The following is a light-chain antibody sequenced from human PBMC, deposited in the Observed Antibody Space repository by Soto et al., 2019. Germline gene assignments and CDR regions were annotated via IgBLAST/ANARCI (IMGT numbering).Light chain of an antibody. J-gene: IGKJ1*01. CDR2: GAS. V-gene: IGKV3-15*01. CDR1: QSVSSN. Sequence: EIVMTQSPATLSVSPGERATLSCRAGQSVSSNLAWYQQKPGQAPRLLIYGASTRATGIPARFSGSGSGTEFTLTISSLQSEDFAVYYCQQYNNWPPWTFGQGTEVEIK. CDR3: QQYNNWPPWT.